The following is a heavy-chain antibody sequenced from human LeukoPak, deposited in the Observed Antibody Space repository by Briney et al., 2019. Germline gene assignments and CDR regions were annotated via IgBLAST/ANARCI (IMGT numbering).Heavy chain of an antibody. CDR3: AKSGYNRFDY. J-gene: IGHJ4*02. V-gene: IGHV3-23*01. CDR2: ISGSGSGGST. D-gene: IGHD5-24*01. CDR1: GFTFSSSA. Sequence: GGSLRLSCAASGFTFSSSAMSWVRQAPGKGLEWVSSISGSGSGGSTYYADSVKGRFTISRDNSKNTLYLQMDSLRAEDTAVYCCAKSGYNRFDYWGQGTLVTVSS.